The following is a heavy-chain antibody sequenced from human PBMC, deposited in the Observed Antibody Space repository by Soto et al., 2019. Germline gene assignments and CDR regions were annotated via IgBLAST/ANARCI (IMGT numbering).Heavy chain of an antibody. V-gene: IGHV3-23*01. D-gene: IGHD2-15*01. CDR2: ISSTVDDT. Sequence: PGESRRLSGAASGFSFISHVMSWVLQAPGNGVEWVASISSTVDDTHYADSAKGGFTISRDNCRNTRYLQIHSLRAEDKATYSCARDRILLILVVHSDQRSPLDFWAQGAWDPVSS. J-gene: IGHJ4*02. CDR1: GFSFISHV. CDR3: ARDRILLILVVHSDQRSPLDF.